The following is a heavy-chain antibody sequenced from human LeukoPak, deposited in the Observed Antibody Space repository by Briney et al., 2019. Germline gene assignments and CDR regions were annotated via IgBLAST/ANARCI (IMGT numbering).Heavy chain of an antibody. V-gene: IGHV3-9*01. CDR2: ITGDSAFI. Sequence: GGSLRLSCVASGFTFDDYAMHWVRQAPGRGLEWVSGITGDSAFIGYADSVKGRSTISRDNARNSLYLQMNSLRAEDTALYYCAKDPRPAAKYYYYYMDLWGKGTTVTVSS. J-gene: IGHJ6*03. CDR1: GFTFDDYA. D-gene: IGHD6-13*01. CDR3: AKDPRPAAKYYYYYMDL.